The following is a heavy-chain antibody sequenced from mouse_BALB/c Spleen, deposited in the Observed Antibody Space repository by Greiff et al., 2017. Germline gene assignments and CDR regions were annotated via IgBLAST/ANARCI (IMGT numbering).Heavy chain of an antibody. CDR3: TRAMNYYAMDY. D-gene: IGHD2-3*01. CDR1: GFTFSSYT. J-gene: IGHJ4*01. V-gene: IGHV5-6-4*01. Sequence: EVQLVESGGGLVKPGGSLKLSCAASGFTFSSYTMSWVRQTPEKRLEWVATISSGGSYTYYPDSVKGRFTISRDNAKNTLYLQMSSLKSEDTAMYYCTRAMNYYAMDYWGQGTSVTVSS. CDR2: ISSGGSYT.